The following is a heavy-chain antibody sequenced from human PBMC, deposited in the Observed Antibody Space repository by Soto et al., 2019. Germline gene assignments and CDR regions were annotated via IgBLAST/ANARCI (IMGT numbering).Heavy chain of an antibody. CDR1: GFTFSSYA. J-gene: IGHJ4*02. Sequence: GGSLRLSCAASGFTFSSYAMHWVRQAPGKGLEYVSAISSNGGSTYYANSVKGRFTISRDNSKNTLYLQMGSLRAEDMAVYYCAREGGVWFGELSHFDYWGQGTLVTVSS. V-gene: IGHV3-64*01. CDR3: AREGGVWFGELSHFDY. D-gene: IGHD3-10*01. CDR2: ISSNGGST.